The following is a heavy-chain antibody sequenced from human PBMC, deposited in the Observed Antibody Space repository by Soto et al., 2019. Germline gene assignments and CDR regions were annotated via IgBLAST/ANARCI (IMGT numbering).Heavy chain of an antibody. V-gene: IGHV4-59*01. Sequence: SETLSLTCTVSGGSIGSYYWSWIRQPPGKGLEWIGYIYYSGSTNYNPSLKSRVTISVDTSKNQFSLKLSSVTAADTAVYYCARSTRVPNWFDPWGQGTLVTVSS. CDR3: ARSTRVPNWFDP. CDR1: GGSIGSYY. D-gene: IGHD2-2*01. J-gene: IGHJ5*02. CDR2: IYYSGST.